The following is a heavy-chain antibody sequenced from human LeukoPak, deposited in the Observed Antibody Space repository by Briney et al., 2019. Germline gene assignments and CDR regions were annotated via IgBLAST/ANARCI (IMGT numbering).Heavy chain of an antibody. V-gene: IGHV4-59*12. J-gene: IGHJ4*02. CDR2: IYYSGST. D-gene: IGHD3-10*01. CDR1: GGSISSYY. Sequence: SETLSLTCTVSGGSISSYYWSWIRQPPGKGLEWIGYIYYSGSTNYNPSLKSRVTMSVDTSKNQFSLRLNSVTAADTAVYYCAREGVTMGYYFDSWGQGSLVTVSS. CDR3: AREGVTMGYYFDS.